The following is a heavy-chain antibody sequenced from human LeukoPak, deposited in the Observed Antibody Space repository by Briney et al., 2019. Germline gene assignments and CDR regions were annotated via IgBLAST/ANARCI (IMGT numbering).Heavy chain of an antibody. CDR1: GGSISSYY. V-gene: IGHV4-4*07. CDR2: IYTSGST. Sequence: SETLSLTCTVSGGSISSYYWSWIRQPAGKGLEWIGRIYTSGSTNYNPSLKSRVTISVDTSKNQFSLKLSSVTAADTAVYYCARINYYDSSGPYNWFDPWGQGTLVTVSS. J-gene: IGHJ5*02. CDR3: ARINYYDSSGPYNWFDP. D-gene: IGHD3-22*01.